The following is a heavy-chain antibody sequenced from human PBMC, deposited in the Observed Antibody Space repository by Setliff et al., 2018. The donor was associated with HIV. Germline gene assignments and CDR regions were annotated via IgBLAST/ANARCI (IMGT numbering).Heavy chain of an antibody. Sequence: ASVKVSCKASGYTFTSYAMNWVRQAPGQGLEWMGWINAGNGNTKYSQKFQGRVTITRDTSASTAYMELSSLRSEDTAVYYCARGSHRSIDSLTAHYGYWGQGTLVTVSS. CDR3: ARGSHRSIDSLTAHYGY. D-gene: IGHD3-9*01. CDR2: INAGNGNT. CDR1: GYTFTSYA. V-gene: IGHV1-3*01. J-gene: IGHJ4*02.